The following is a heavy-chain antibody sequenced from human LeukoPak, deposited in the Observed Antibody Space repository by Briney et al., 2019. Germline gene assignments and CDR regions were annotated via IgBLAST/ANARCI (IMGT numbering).Heavy chain of an antibody. Sequence: SETLSLTCAVYGGSFSGYYWSWIRQPPGKGLEWIGEINHSGSTNYNPSLKSRVTISVDTSKNQFSLKLSSVTAVDTAVYYCARDDRWGYYFDYWGQGTLVTVSS. CDR3: ARDDRWGYYFDY. CDR1: GGSFSGYY. D-gene: IGHD3-16*01. V-gene: IGHV4-34*01. CDR2: INHSGST. J-gene: IGHJ4*02.